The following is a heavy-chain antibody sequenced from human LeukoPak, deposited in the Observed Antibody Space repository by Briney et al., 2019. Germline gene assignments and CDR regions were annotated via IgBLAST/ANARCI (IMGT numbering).Heavy chain of an antibody. D-gene: IGHD1-20*01. CDR2: IYYSGTT. CDR1: GGSISSSTYC. J-gene: IGHJ3*01. V-gene: IGHV4-39*01. Sequence: SETLSLTCSVSGGSISSSTYCWGWLRQPLGKGLEWIGSIYYSGTTYYNPSLESRVTISVDTSKNQFSLKLSSVTAADTTLYYCARHGVTGDLNDAFDVWGQGTMVTVSS. CDR3: ARHGVTGDLNDAFDV.